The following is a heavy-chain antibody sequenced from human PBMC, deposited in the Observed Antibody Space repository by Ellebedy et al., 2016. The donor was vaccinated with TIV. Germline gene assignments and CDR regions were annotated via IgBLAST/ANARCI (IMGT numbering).Heavy chain of an antibody. V-gene: IGHV4-59*01. Sequence: SETLSLXCTVSGGSISSYYWSWIRQPPGKGLEWIGYIYYSGSTNYNPSLKSRVTISVDTSKNQFSLKLSSVTAAGTAVYYCARVPSERGWFDPWGQGTLVTVSS. D-gene: IGHD5-24*01. J-gene: IGHJ5*02. CDR1: GGSISSYY. CDR3: ARVPSERGWFDP. CDR2: IYYSGST.